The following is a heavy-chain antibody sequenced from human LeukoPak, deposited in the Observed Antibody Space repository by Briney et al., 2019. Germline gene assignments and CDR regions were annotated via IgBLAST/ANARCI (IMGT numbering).Heavy chain of an antibody. J-gene: IGHJ1*01. CDR2: INPNSGGT. CDR1: GYTITDYY. V-gene: IGHV1-2*02. Sequence: ASVKVSCKASGYTITDYYIHWVRQAPGQGLEWMGWINPNSGGTNYAQKFQGRVTMTRDTSISTAYMELSRLTSDDTAVYYCARGYYDSSGFEYFQDWGQGTLVTVSS. D-gene: IGHD3-22*01. CDR3: ARGYYDSSGFEYFQD.